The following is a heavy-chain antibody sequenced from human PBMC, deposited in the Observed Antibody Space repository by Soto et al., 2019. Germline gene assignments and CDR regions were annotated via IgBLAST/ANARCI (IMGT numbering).Heavy chain of an antibody. Sequence: SETLSLTCAVYGGSFSGYYWGWIRQPPGKGLEWIGEINPSGTTNYNPSLKSRLTISADTSKNQLSLNIEDSAVYYCSGAESPDTAYFSIYWGQGTPVTVSS. CDR1: GGSFSGYY. J-gene: IGHJ4*02. CDR2: INPSGTT. CDR3: PDTAYFSIY. V-gene: IGHV4-34*01. D-gene: IGHD2-15*01.